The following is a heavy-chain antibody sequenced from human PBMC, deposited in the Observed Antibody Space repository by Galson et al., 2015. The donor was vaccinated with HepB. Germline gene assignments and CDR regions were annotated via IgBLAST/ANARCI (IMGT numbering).Heavy chain of an antibody. Sequence: SVKVSCKVSGYTLTELSMHWVRQALGKGLEWMGGFDPEDGETIYAQKFQGRVTMTEDTSTDTAHMELSSLRSEDTAVYYCATYITMVRGVPYDAFDIWGQGTMVTVSS. CDR3: ATYITMVRGVPYDAFDI. V-gene: IGHV1-24*01. J-gene: IGHJ3*02. D-gene: IGHD3-10*01. CDR2: FDPEDGET. CDR1: GYTLTELS.